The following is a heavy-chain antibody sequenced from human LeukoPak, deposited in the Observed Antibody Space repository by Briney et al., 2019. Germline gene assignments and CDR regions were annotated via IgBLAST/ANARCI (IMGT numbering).Heavy chain of an antibody. V-gene: IGHV3-48*03. CDR1: GFTFSSYE. CDR3: AKLYYYDSSGYSH. Sequence: GGSLRLSCAASGFTFSSYEMNWVRQAPGKGLEWVAYISSSGTTIYYADSVKGRFTISRDNSKNTLYLQMNSLRAEDTAVYYCAKLYYYDSSGYSHWGQGTLVTVSS. D-gene: IGHD3-22*01. CDR2: ISSSGTTI. J-gene: IGHJ4*02.